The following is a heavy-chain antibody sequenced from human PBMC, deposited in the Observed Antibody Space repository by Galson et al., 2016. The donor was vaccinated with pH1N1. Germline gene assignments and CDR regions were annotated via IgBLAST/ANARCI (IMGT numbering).Heavy chain of an antibody. J-gene: IGHJ4*02. V-gene: IGHV3-11*05. CDR1: GLIFSDYY. CDR3: ARAAFSSGSL. Sequence: SLRLSCAASGLIFSDYYMNWIRQAPGKGLEWVSYIDSTSSDTNYADSVKGRFTISRDNAQNSLYLQMNSLRAEDTAVYYCARAAFSSGSLWGQGTLVTVSS. D-gene: IGHD6-19*01. CDR2: IDSTSSDT.